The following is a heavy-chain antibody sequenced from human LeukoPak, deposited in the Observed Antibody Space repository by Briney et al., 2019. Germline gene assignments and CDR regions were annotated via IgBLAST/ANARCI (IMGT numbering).Heavy chain of an antibody. CDR2: ISSSSSTI. Sequence: GGSLRLSCAASGFIFSSYIMNWVRQAPGKGLEWVSFISSSSSTIYYADSVKGRFTISRDNAKNSLYLQMNSLRAEDTAVYYCARDRGGSYSAIDYWGQGTLVTVSS. D-gene: IGHD1-26*01. CDR3: ARDRGGSYSAIDY. J-gene: IGHJ4*02. CDR1: GFIFSSYI. V-gene: IGHV3-48*04.